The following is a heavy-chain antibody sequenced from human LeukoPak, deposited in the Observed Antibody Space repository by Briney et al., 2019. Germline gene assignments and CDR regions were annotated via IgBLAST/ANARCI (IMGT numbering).Heavy chain of an antibody. CDR1: GGSFSGYY. Sequence: SETLSLTCAVYGGSFSGYYWSWIRQPPGKGLEWIGEINHSGSTNYNPSLKSRVTISVDTSKNQFSLKLSSVTAADTAVYYCASRTTRNTYYYYYMDVWGKGTTVTVSS. V-gene: IGHV4-34*01. CDR2: INHSGST. J-gene: IGHJ6*03. D-gene: IGHD1-14*01. CDR3: ASRTTRNTYYYYYMDV.